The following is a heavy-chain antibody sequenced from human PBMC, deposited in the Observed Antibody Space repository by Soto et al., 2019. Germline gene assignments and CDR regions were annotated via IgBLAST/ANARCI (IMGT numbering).Heavy chain of an antibody. CDR3: ARAVAVAADFDY. D-gene: IGHD6-19*01. CDR2: INPNSGGT. J-gene: IGHJ4*02. V-gene: IGHV1-2*02. CDR1: GYTFTVYY. Sequence: ASVKVSCKASGYTFTVYYMHWVRQAPGQGLEWMGRINPNSGGTKYSQKFQGRVTITRDTSASTAYMELSSLRSEDTAVYYCARAVAVAADFDYWGQGTLVTVSS.